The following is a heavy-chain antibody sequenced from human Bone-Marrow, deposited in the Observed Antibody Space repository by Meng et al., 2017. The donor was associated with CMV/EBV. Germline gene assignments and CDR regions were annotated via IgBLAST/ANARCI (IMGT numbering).Heavy chain of an antibody. CDR3: ATSITIFGVPS. Sequence: GESLKISCAASGFTFSSYSMNWVRQAPGKGLEWVSSISSSSSYIYYADSVKGRFTISRDNAKNSLYLQMNSLRAEDTAVNYCATSITIFGVPSWGQGTLVTVSS. CDR1: GFTFSSYS. CDR2: ISSSSSYI. D-gene: IGHD3-3*01. V-gene: IGHV3-21*01. J-gene: IGHJ5*02.